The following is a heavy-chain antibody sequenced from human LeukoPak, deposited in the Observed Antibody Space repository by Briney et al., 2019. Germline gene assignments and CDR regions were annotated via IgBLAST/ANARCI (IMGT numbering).Heavy chain of an antibody. CDR1: GYSFTSYW. V-gene: IGHV5-10-1*01. J-gene: IGHJ2*01. CDR2: IDPSDSYT. D-gene: IGHD2-21*02. Sequence: PGESLKISYKGSGYSFTSYWISWVRQMPGKGLEWMGRIDPSDSYTNYSPSFQGHVTISADKSISTAYLQWNSLKASDTAMYYCARHPPSPVQLVVVPAPGYFDLWGRGTLVTVSS. CDR3: ARHPPSPVQLVVVPAPGYFDL.